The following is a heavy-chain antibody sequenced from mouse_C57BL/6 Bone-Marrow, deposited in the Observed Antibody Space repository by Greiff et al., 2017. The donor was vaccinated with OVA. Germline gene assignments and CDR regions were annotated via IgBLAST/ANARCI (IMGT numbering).Heavy chain of an antibody. Sequence: QVQLQQPGAELVRPGTSVKLSCKASGYTFTSYWMHWVKQRPGQGLEWIGVIDPSDSYTNYNQKFKGKATVTVDTSSSTAYMQLSSLTSEDSAVYYCERSSESYSNDWGQGTTLTVSS. D-gene: IGHD2-5*01. V-gene: IGHV1-59*01. CDR3: ERSSESYSND. J-gene: IGHJ2*01. CDR1: GYTFTSYW. CDR2: IDPSDSYT.